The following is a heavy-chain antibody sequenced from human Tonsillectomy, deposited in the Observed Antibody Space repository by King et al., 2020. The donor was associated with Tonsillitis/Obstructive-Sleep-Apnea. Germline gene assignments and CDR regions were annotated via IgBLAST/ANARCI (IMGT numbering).Heavy chain of an antibody. Sequence: VQLQQWGAGLLKPSETLSLTCAVYNESLSGYYWSWIRQPPGTGLEWIGEINHSGSTNYNPSLKSRVTISVDTSKNQFPLKLSSVTAADTAAYYCASGVTAASGNYYYYYMDVWGKGTTVTVSS. CDR3: ASGVTAASGNYYYYYMDV. D-gene: IGHD2-2*01. V-gene: IGHV4-34*01. CDR2: INHSGST. CDR1: NESLSGYY. J-gene: IGHJ6*03.